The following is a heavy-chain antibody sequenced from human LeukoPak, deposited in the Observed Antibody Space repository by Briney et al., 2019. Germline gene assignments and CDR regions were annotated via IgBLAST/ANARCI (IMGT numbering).Heavy chain of an antibody. CDR1: GFTFSSYW. J-gene: IGHJ4*02. Sequence: PGGSLRLSXAASGFTFSSYWMHWVCQAPGKGLVWVSRINSDGSSTSYADSVKGRFTISRDNAKNTLYLQMNSLRAEDTAVYYCARLHYYDSSGYHFDYWGQGTLVTVSS. CDR3: ARLHYYDSSGYHFDY. V-gene: IGHV3-74*01. D-gene: IGHD3-22*01. CDR2: INSDGSST.